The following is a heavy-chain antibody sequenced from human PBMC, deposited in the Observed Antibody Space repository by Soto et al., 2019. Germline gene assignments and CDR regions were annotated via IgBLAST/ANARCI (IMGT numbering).Heavy chain of an antibody. Sequence: GASVKVSCKASGYTFTSYDINWLRQSTGQGLEWMGWMNPNSGNTGYAQKFQGRVTMTRNTSISTAYMELSSLRSEDTAVYYCARGRIAVAGTFAYWGQGTLVTVSS. CDR3: ARGRIAVAGTFAY. CDR2: MNPNSGNT. J-gene: IGHJ4*02. V-gene: IGHV1-8*01. CDR1: GYTFTSYD. D-gene: IGHD6-19*01.